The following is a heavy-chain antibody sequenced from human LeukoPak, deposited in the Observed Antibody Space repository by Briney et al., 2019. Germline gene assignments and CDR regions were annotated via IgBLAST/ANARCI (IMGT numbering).Heavy chain of an antibody. CDR2: IYHSGST. CDR1: GGSISSGNW. D-gene: IGHD6-13*01. V-gene: IGHV4-4*02. CDR3: ARVYAAAGVWGMDV. J-gene: IGHJ6*02. Sequence: SETLSLTCAVSGGSISSGNWWSWVRQPPGKGLEWIGEIYHSGSTNYNPSLKSRVTISVDTSKNQFSLKLSSVTAADTAVYYCARVYAAAGVWGMDVWGQGTTVTVSS.